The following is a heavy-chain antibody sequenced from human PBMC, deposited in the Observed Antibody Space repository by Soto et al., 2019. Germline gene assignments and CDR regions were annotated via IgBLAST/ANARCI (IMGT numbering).Heavy chain of an antibody. CDR3: AKDLTRQLAYWLDP. D-gene: IGHD6-6*01. V-gene: IGHV1-2*02. CDR2: INAHSGGT. J-gene: IGHJ5*02. Sequence: ASVKVSCKASGFSFTGYYRHWLRQAPGQGLEWMGWINAHSGGTEYAQKFQGRVTLTRDTSIATAYLTLTSLTSDDTALYYCAKDLTRQLAYWLDPCGQGTQVTVSS. CDR1: GFSFTGYY.